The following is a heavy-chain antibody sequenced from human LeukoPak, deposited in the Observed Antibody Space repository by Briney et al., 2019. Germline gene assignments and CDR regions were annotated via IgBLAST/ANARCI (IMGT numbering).Heavy chain of an antibody. D-gene: IGHD6-19*01. CDR3: ARGYSSGWNYFDY. Sequence: ASVKVSCKASGYTFTNFGLSWVRQAPGQGLEWMGWISAYNGDTYYAQRFHGRVTMTTDTSTSTAYMELNRLRSDDTAVYYCARGYSSGWNYFDYWGQGTLVTVSS. CDR2: ISAYNGDT. J-gene: IGHJ4*02. V-gene: IGHV1-18*01. CDR1: GYTFTNFG.